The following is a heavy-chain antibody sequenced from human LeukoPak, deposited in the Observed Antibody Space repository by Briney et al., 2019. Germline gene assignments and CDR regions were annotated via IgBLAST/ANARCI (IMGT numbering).Heavy chain of an antibody. CDR2: INPSGGST. V-gene: IGHV1-46*01. Sequence: GASVKVSCKASGYTFTSYYMHWVRQAPGRGLEWMGIINPSGGSTSYAQKFQGRVTMTRDTSTSTVYMELSSLRSEDTAVYYCARALVRGVIGYYYGMDVWGQGTTVTVSS. J-gene: IGHJ6*02. D-gene: IGHD3-10*01. CDR1: GYTFTSYY. CDR3: ARALVRGVIGYYYGMDV.